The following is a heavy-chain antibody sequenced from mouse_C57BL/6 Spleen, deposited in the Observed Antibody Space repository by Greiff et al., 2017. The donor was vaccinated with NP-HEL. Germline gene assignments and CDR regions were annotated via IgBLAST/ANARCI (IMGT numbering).Heavy chain of an antibody. CDR3: AGDKDRGVFAY. Sequence: VKLMESGPGLVKPSQSLFLTCSITGFPITSGYYWIWIRQSPGKPLEWMGYITHSGETFYIPSLPSPISITRETSKNQFFLQLHSVTTEDTAMYYCAGDKDRGVFAYWGQGTLVTVSA. CDR1: GFPITSGYY. CDR2: ITHSGET. V-gene: IGHV12-3*01. J-gene: IGHJ3*01.